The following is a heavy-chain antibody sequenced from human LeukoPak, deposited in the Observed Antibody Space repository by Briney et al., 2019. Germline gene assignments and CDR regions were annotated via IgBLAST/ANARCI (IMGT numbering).Heavy chain of an antibody. CDR2: ISAYNGNT. CDR1: GGTFSSYA. CDR3: ARVWKGNYYGSGSYSPFDY. D-gene: IGHD3-10*01. Sequence: ASVKVSCKASGGTFSSYAISWVRQAPGQGLEWMGWISAYNGNTNYAQKLQGRVTMTTDTSTSTAYMELRSLRSDDTAVYYCARVWKGNYYGSGSYSPFDYWGQGTLVTVSS. J-gene: IGHJ4*02. V-gene: IGHV1-18*01.